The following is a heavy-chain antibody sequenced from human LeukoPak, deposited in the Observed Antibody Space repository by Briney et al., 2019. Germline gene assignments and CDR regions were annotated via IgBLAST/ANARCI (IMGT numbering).Heavy chain of an antibody. CDR2: IFYSGST. D-gene: IGHD4-17*01. V-gene: IGHV4-39*01. Sequence: TETLSLTCTVSGGSISSSYYYWGWIRQPPGKGLEWIGSIFYSGSTYYNPSLKSRVTISLDTSKNQFSLRLSSVTAADTAVYYCARHSAVTTFIFDYWGQGTLVTVSS. CDR1: GGSISSSYYY. J-gene: IGHJ4*02. CDR3: ARHSAVTTFIFDY.